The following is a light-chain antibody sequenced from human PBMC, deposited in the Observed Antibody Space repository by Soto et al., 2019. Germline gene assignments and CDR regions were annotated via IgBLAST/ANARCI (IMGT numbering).Light chain of an antibody. CDR3: CSYAGTTFVV. J-gene: IGLJ7*01. Sequence: QAVVTQPASVSGSPGQSITLSCTGTSSDVGIDNLVSWYQQHPGKAPKLMIYEGTKRPSGVSNRFSGFKSGNTASLTISGLQAEDEADYYCCSYAGTTFVVFGGGTQLTVL. V-gene: IGLV2-23*01. CDR1: SSDVGIDNL. CDR2: EGT.